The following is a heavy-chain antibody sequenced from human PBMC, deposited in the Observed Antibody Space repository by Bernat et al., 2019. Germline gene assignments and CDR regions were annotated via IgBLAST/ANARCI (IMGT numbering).Heavy chain of an antibody. CDR3: ATTDRYDFWSGYGRGHAFDI. V-gene: IGHV1-46*03. D-gene: IGHD3-3*01. Sequence: QVQLVQSGAEVKKPGPSVKVSCKASGYTFTSYYMHWVRQAPGKGLEWMGIINPSGGSTSYAQKFQGRVTMTRDTSTSTVYMELSSLRSEDTAVYYCATTDRYDFWSGYGRGHAFDIWGQGTMVTVSS. J-gene: IGHJ3*02. CDR2: INPSGGST. CDR1: GYTFTSYY.